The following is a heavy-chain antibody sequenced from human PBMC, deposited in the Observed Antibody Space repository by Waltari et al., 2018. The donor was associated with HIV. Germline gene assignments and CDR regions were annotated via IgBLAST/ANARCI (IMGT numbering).Heavy chain of an antibody. J-gene: IGHJ6*02. V-gene: IGHV3-74*01. Sequence: VQLVESGGDLAQPGGSLRLSCVASGFTFSNYWMHWVRQVPGKRLVWVARKNTDETIKTYAENVKGRFTISRDNGKNTLYLQMNSLRVEDTAVYYCVSSGLDVWGQGTTVNVSS. CDR3: VSSGLDV. CDR1: GFTFSNYW. CDR2: KNTDETIK.